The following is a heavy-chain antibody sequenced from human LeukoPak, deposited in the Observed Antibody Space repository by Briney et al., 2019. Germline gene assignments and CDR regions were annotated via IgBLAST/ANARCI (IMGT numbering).Heavy chain of an antibody. CDR1: GFTFSYYS. Sequence: GGSLRLSCAASGFTFSYYSMNWVRQAPGKGLEWISYSNTDGTISYADSVKGRFTISRDNAENTLYLRMNSLRAEDTAVYYCANARGYSSEYNWGQGTLVTVSS. D-gene: IGHD6-19*01. J-gene: IGHJ4*02. CDR2: SNTDGTI. V-gene: IGHV3-48*01. CDR3: ANARGYSSEYN.